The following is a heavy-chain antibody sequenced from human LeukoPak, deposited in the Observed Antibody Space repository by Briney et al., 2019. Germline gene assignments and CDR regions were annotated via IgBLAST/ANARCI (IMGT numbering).Heavy chain of an antibody. Sequence: SETLSLTCTVSGGSISSGGYYWSWIRQPPGKGLEWIGYIHHSGSTYYNPSLKSRVTISVDRSKNQFSLKLTSVTAADTAVYYCARDRIFGAEGIVVVPAAHGAFDIWGQGTMVTVSS. CDR2: IHHSGST. D-gene: IGHD2-2*01. CDR1: GGSISSGGYY. J-gene: IGHJ3*02. V-gene: IGHV4-30-2*01. CDR3: ARDRIFGAEGIVVVPAAHGAFDI.